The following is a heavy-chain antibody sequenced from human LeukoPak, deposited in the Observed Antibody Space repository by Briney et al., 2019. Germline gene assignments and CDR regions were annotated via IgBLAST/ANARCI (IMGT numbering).Heavy chain of an antibody. CDR1: GFSFTDYP. J-gene: IGHJ4*02. V-gene: IGHV3-48*02. CDR3: ATDQRYAFDY. D-gene: IGHD3-9*01. CDR2: IRTTAEGAKYA. Sequence: GGSLRLSCATSGFSFTDYPMNWVRQAPGKGLEWISNIRTTAEGAKYAYYADSVKGRVTISRDDGKNPLYLHMNSLRDDDTAVYYCATDQRYAFDYWGQGILVTVSS.